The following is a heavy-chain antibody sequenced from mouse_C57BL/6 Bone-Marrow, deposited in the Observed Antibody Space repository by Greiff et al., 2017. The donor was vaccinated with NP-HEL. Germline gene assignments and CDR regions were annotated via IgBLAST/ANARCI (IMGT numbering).Heavy chain of an antibody. D-gene: IGHD2-10*01. J-gene: IGHJ4*01. Sequence: VKLQESGAELVKPGASVKMSCKASGYTFTTYPIEWMKQNHGKSLEWIGNFHPYNDDTKYNEKFKGKATLTVEKSSSTVYLELSRLTSDDSAVYYCARGAYYGTLYYAMDYWGQGTSVTVSS. CDR1: GYTFTTYP. CDR3: ARGAYYGTLYYAMDY. CDR2: FHPYNDDT. V-gene: IGHV1-47*01.